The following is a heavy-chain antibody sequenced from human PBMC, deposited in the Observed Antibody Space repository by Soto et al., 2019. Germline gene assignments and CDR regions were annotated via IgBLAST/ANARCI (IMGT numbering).Heavy chain of an antibody. V-gene: IGHV1-18*01. D-gene: IGHD6-6*01. Sequence: QVHLVQSGAEVKKPGASVKVSWQGSGYAFTTYGITWVRQAPGQGLEWMGWISAHNGNTNYAQKLQGRVTVTRDTSTSTAYMELRSLRSDDTAVYYCARGRDGDYWGQGALVTVSS. CDR1: GYAFTTYG. J-gene: IGHJ4*02. CDR2: ISAHNGNT. CDR3: ARGRDGDY.